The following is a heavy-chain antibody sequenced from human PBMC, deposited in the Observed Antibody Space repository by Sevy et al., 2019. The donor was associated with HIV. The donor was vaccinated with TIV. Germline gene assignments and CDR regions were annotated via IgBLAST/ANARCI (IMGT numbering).Heavy chain of an antibody. Sequence: SETLSLTCTVSGGSISSYYWSWIRQPPGKGLEWIGYIYYSGSTNYNPSLKSRVTISVDTSKNQFSLKLSSVTVADTAVYYCARDSPTMVRGVMTKLPYYYYGMDVWGQGTTVTVSS. J-gene: IGHJ6*02. V-gene: IGHV4-59*13. CDR3: ARDSPTMVRGVMTKLPYYYYGMDV. CDR2: IYYSGST. D-gene: IGHD3-10*01. CDR1: GGSISSYY.